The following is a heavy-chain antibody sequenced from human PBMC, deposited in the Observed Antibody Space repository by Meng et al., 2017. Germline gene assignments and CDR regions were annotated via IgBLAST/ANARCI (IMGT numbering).Heavy chain of an antibody. Sequence: GESLKISCAASGFTFSSYGIHWVRQAPGKGLEWVAVIWYDGSNKYYADSVKGRFTISRDNSKNTLYLQMNSLRAEETAVYYCAREYCSGGSCYEHFDYWGQGTLVTVSS. CDR2: IWYDGSNK. D-gene: IGHD2-15*01. CDR3: AREYCSGGSCYEHFDY. CDR1: GFTFSSYG. J-gene: IGHJ4*02. V-gene: IGHV3-33*01.